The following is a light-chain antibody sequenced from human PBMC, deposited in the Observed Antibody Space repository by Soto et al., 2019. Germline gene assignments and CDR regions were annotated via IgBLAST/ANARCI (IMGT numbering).Light chain of an antibody. CDR1: DVGSFLL. CDR3: CSYAGSDTFYV. V-gene: IGLV2-23*01. J-gene: IGLJ1*01. CDR2: EGN. Sequence: QSALAQPASVSGSPGQSITISCSDVGSFLLVSWYQQRPGKAPQLIIYEGNKRPSGISNRFSSFKSDNTASLTVSGLQAEDGADYYCCSYAGSDTFYVFGSGTKVTVL.